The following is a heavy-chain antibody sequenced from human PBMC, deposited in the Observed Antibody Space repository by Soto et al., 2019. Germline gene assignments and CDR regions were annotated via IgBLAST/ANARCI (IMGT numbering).Heavy chain of an antibody. CDR3: ARDLEPTDHYYYYNGMDV. V-gene: IGHV1-69*13. D-gene: IGHD3-3*01. Sequence: SVKVSCKASGGTFSSYAISWVRQAPGQGLEWMGGIIPIFGTANYAQKFQGRVTITADESTSTAYMELSSLRSEDTAVYYCARDLEPTDHYYYYNGMDVWGQGTTVTVSS. CDR2: IIPIFGTA. CDR1: GGTFSSYA. J-gene: IGHJ6*02.